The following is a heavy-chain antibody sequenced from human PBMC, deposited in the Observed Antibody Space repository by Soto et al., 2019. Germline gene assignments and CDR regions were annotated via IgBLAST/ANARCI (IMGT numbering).Heavy chain of an antibody. V-gene: IGHV3-74*01. CDR2: FGGDENYT. J-gene: IGHJ6*02. D-gene: IGHD3-3*01. CDR1: GFSVKRYW. CDR3: GKGKELGVVRYGLDA. Sequence: GGSLRLSCGASGFSVKRYWMHWVRQAPGRGLVWLSRFGGDENYTDYADSVRGRFTISRDIAKNTIYLQMNSLRAEDTAVYYCGKGKELGVVRYGLDAWGQGTTVTVSS.